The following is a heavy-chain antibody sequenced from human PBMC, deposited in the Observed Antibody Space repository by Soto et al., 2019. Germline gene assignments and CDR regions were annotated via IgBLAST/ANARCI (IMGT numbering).Heavy chain of an antibody. V-gene: IGHV3-23*01. D-gene: IGHD3-3*02. J-gene: IGHJ1*01. CDR2: ISGSGGST. CDR1: GFTVSSYP. CDR3: AKELAWLGNFQH. Sequence: GSLRLSCAASGFTVSSYPMSWVRQAPGKGLEWVSAISGSGGSTYYADSVKGRFTISRDNSKNTLYPQMNSLRAEDTAVYYCAKELAWLGNFQHWGEGTLVTVSS.